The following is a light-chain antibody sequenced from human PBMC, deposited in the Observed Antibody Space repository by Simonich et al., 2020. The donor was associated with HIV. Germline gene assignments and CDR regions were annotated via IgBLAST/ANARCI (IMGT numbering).Light chain of an antibody. CDR1: HSVSSN. CDR3: QQYNNWLYT. V-gene: IGKV3-15*01. J-gene: IGKJ2*01. CDR2: GTT. Sequence: EIVMTQSPATLSVSPGERATLSCRASHSVSSNLAWYQQKPGQAPRLLIYGTTTRATGIPARFSGSGSGIEFTLTISSMQSEDFAVYYCQQYNNWLYTFGQGTKLEIK.